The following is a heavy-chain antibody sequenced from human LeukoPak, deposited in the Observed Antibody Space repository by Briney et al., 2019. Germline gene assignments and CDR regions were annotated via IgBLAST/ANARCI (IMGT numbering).Heavy chain of an antibody. V-gene: IGHV4-4*07. CDR1: GASISNYY. J-gene: IGHJ4*02. D-gene: IGHD3-16*01. CDR2: MHTAGSP. CDR3: ATSQLLGDPEAY. Sequence: SQTLSLTCIVSGASISNYYCSWIRQPAGQGLEWIGRMHTAGSPNYNPSLESRVAMSVDTSNNQFSLRLTSVTAADTAVYFCATSQLLGDPEAYWGQGTPVTVTS.